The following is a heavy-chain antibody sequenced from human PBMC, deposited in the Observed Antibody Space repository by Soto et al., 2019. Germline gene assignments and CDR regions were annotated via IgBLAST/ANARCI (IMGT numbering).Heavy chain of an antibody. V-gene: IGHV1-46*01. CDR3: ARDAPPHYYDSSGYNFQH. Sequence: ASVKVSCKASGYTFTSYYMPWVLRAPGQGLEWMGIINPSGGSTSYAQKFQGRVTMTRDTSTSTVYMELSSLRSEDTAVYYCARDAPPHYYDSSGYNFQHWGQGTLVTVSS. CDR1: GYTFTSYY. D-gene: IGHD3-22*01. J-gene: IGHJ1*01. CDR2: INPSGGST.